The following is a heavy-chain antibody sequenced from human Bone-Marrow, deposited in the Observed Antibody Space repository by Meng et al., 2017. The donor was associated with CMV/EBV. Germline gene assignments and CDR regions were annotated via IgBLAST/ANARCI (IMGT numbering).Heavy chain of an antibody. V-gene: IGHV3-9*01. CDR1: GFTFDDYA. CDR3: AKGSTMIVVVSTFDY. J-gene: IGHJ4*02. CDR2: ISWNSGSI. Sequence: SLKISCAASGFTFDDYAMHWVRQAPGKGLEWVSGISWNSGSIGYADSVKGRFTISRDNAKNSLYLQMNSPRAEDTALYYCAKGSTMIVVVSTFDYWGQGTLVTVSS. D-gene: IGHD3-22*01.